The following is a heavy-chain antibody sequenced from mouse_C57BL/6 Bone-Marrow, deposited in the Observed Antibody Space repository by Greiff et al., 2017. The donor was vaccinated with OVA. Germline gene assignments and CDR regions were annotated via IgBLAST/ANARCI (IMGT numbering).Heavy chain of an antibody. J-gene: IGHJ2*01. D-gene: IGHD1-1*01. CDR2: ISSGGDYI. CDR3: TRRRYGSTFDY. V-gene: IGHV5S21*01. CDR1: GFTFSSYA. Sequence: EVMLVESGEGLVKPGGSLKLSCAASGFTFSSYAMSWVRQTPEKRLEWVAYISSGGDYIYYADTVKGRFTISRDNARNTLYLQMSSLKSEDTAMYYCTRRRYGSTFDYWGQGTTLTVSS.